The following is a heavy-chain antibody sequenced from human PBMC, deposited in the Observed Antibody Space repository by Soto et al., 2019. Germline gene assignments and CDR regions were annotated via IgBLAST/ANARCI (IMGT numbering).Heavy chain of an antibody. CDR3: ASSYGSGYRAFDY. V-gene: IGHV1-69*04. D-gene: IGHD3-10*01. CDR2: VNPIVSMS. CDR1: GYTFTSYG. Sequence: GASVKVSCKASGYTFTSYGINWVRQAPGLGLEWMGRVNPIVSMSNYAQKFQGRVTMTADKSTSTAYMELSSLRSEDTAIYYCASSYGSGYRAFDYWGQGALVTVSS. J-gene: IGHJ4*02.